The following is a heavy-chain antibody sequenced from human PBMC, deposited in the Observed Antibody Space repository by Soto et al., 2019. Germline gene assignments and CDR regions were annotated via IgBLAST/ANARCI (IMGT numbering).Heavy chain of an antibody. CDR1: GFTFSSYW. Sequence: GGSLRLSCAASGFTFSSYWMHWVRQAPGKGLVWVSRINSDGSSTSYADSVKGRFTISRDNAKNTLYLQMNSLRAEDTAVYYCARGTLGGYDILTGYYGPNYGMDVWGQGTTVTVSS. J-gene: IGHJ6*02. CDR2: INSDGSST. D-gene: IGHD3-9*01. CDR3: ARGTLGGYDILTGYYGPNYGMDV. V-gene: IGHV3-74*01.